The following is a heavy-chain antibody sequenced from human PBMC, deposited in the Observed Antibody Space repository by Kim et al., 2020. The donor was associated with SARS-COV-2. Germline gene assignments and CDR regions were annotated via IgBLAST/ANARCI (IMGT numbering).Heavy chain of an antibody. Sequence: GGSLRLSCAASGFTFSSYSMNWVRQAPGKGLEWISSISSSSSYIYYADSVKGRFTISRDNAKNSLYLQMNSLRAEDTAVYYCARAGRSGYLIDPWGQGTLVTVSS. V-gene: IGHV3-21*01. CDR2: ISSSSSYI. J-gene: IGHJ5*02. CDR1: GFTFSSYS. CDR3: ARAGRSGYLIDP. D-gene: IGHD3-3*01.